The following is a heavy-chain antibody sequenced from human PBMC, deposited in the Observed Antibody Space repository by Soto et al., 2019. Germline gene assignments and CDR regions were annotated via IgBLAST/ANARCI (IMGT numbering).Heavy chain of an antibody. D-gene: IGHD6-19*01. J-gene: IGHJ4*02. CDR3: ASAVAGTRLAY. CDR1: GYTFTSYY. Sequence: QVQLVQSGAEVKKPGASVKVSCKASGYTFTSYYMHWVRQAPGQGLEWMGIINPSGGSTSYAQKFQGRVTMTRDTSTSTVYMELSSQRSEDTAVYYCASAVAGTRLAYWGQGTLVTVSS. V-gene: IGHV1-46*01. CDR2: INPSGGST.